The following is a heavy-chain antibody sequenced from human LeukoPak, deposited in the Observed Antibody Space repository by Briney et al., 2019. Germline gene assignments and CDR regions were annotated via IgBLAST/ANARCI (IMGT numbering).Heavy chain of an antibody. CDR1: VYSGSSKSGD. CDR2: RYYWYNWSS. J-gene: IGHJ4*02. CDR3: ARAQTGATIAC. Sequence: TLSLTCAFTVYSGSSKSGDWNWVRNSPPRGLEWLWRRYYWYNWSSGYAESVTSRITVKPGTSKNQFSLQLRSVTPEDTAVYDCARAQTGATIACSGEGAPVTPSS. D-gene: IGHD1-26*01. V-gene: IGHV6-1*01.